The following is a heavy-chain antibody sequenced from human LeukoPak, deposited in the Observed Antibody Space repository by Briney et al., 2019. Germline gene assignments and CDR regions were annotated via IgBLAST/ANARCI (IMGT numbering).Heavy chain of an antibody. CDR2: INPNSGGT. CDR1: GYTFTGYY. V-gene: IGHV1-2*04. CDR3: ARAAAGATRPTTYYYYYGMDV. Sequence: ASVKVSCKASGYTFTGYYMHWVRQAPGQGLEWMGRINPNSGGTNYAQKFQGWVTMTRDTSISTAYMELSRLRSDDTAVYYCARAAAGATRPTTYYYYYGMDVWGQGTTVTVSS. D-gene: IGHD6-13*01. J-gene: IGHJ6*02.